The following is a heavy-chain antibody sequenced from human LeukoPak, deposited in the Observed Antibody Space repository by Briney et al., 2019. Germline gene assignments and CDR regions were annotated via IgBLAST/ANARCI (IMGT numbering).Heavy chain of an antibody. V-gene: IGHV4-59*01. CDR1: GGSISSYH. D-gene: IGHD3-16*01. Sequence: PSETLSLTCTVSGGSISSYHWSWIRQPPGKGLEWIRNIYYSGTPNCDPSLKSRVTISIDTSQNQFSLKLSSVTAADTAVYYCARTFFPLAFDIWGQGTMVTVSS. CDR2: IYYSGTP. J-gene: IGHJ3*02. CDR3: ARTFFPLAFDI.